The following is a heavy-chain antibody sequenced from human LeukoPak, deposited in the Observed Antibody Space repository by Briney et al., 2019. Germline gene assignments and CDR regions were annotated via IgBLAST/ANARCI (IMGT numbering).Heavy chain of an antibody. CDR1: GYTFTSYA. CDR2: IDAGNGKT. CDR3: ARGRWSGHTVGYYFDY. Sequence: ASVKVSWKASGYTFTSYAVNWVRQAPGQRFEWLGWIDAGNGKTKYSQEFQGRVTITRDTSASTAYMELSRLRSEDMAVYYCARGRWSGHTVGYYFDYWGQGTLVTVSS. J-gene: IGHJ4*02. V-gene: IGHV1-3*03. D-gene: IGHD3-3*01.